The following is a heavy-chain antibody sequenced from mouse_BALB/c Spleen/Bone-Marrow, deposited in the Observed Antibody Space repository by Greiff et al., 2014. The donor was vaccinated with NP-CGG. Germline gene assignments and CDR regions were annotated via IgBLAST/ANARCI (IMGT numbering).Heavy chain of an antibody. D-gene: IGHD2-14*01. CDR2: INPSNGRT. V-gene: IGHV1S81*02. J-gene: IGHJ3*01. CDR3: ARGGRYEERPAFAY. CDR1: GYTFTSYW. Sequence: VQRVESGAELVKPGASVKLSCKASGYTFTSYWMHWVKQRPGQGLEWIGEINPSNGRTNYNEKFKSKATLTVDKSSSTAYMQLSRLRSEDSEVYYCARGGRYEERPAFAYWGQGALVTVSA.